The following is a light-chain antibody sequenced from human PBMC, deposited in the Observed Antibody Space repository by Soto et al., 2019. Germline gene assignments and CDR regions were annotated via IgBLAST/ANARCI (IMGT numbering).Light chain of an antibody. V-gene: IGKV3-20*01. J-gene: IGKJ4*01. CDR3: QQYVTSPLT. Sequence: EIVLTQSPGTLSLSPGERATLSCRASQSVSSGYLAWYQQKPGQAPRLLIYGASSRATGIPDRFSGSGSGTDFTLIISGLEPEDFAVYYCQQYVTSPLTFGGGTKVDIK. CDR1: QSVSSGY. CDR2: GAS.